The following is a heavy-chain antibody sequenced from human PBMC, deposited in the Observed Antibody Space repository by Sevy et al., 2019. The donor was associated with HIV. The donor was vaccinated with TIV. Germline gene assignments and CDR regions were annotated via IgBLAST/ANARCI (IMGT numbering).Heavy chain of an antibody. CDR1: GYTFTNYD. CDR3: ARGPNSGRYRDYYYYYGMDV. V-gene: IGHV1-8*01. J-gene: IGHJ6*02. Sequence: ASVKVSYKASGYTFTNYDINWVRQATGQGLEWMGWMSPNSGKTGYAQKFQGRVTMTRNTSISTAYMELSSLGSEDTAVYYCARGPNSGRYRDYYYYYGMDVWGQGTAVTVSS. D-gene: IGHD1-26*01. CDR2: MSPNSGKT.